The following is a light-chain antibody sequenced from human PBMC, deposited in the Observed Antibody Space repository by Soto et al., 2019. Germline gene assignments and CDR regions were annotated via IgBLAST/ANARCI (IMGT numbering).Light chain of an antibody. Sequence: QSALTQPASVSGSPGQSITISCTGTSSDVGGYNYVSWYQQHPGKAPKLMIYEVSNRPSGVSNRFSGSKSGNTDSLTISGLQAEDEADYYSSSYTSSSTLVFGGGTKVTVL. V-gene: IGLV2-14*01. J-gene: IGLJ3*02. CDR3: SSYTSSSTLV. CDR2: EVS. CDR1: SSDVGGYNY.